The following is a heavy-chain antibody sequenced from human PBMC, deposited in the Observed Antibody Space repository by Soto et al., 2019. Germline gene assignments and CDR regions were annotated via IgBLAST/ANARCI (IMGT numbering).Heavy chain of an antibody. J-gene: IGHJ1*01. CDR3: AREETPRCQ. CDR2: ISAYNGNT. V-gene: IGHV1-18*01. D-gene: IGHD2-15*01. CDR1: GYTFTSYG. Sequence: QVQLVQSGAEVKKPGASVNVSCKASGYTFTSYGISWVRQAPGQGLEWMGWISAYNGNTTYAQKPQGRVTMTTDTPTSTAYMELRSPSTDDTAVYYCAREETPRCQWRQDTLVTFSS.